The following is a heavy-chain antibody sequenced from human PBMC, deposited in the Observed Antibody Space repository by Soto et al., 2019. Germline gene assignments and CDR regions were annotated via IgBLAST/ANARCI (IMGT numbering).Heavy chain of an antibody. CDR1: GGSFSGYY. Sequence: QVQLQQWGAGLLKPSETLSLTCAVYGGSFSGYYWTWIRQPPGTGLEWIGEINHSGSTNYNPSLKXXVTLSVDTSKNQFSLKLTPVTAADTAVYYCARDKITGLFDYWGQGTLVTVSS. CDR2: INHSGST. V-gene: IGHV4-34*01. D-gene: IGHD2-8*02. J-gene: IGHJ4*02. CDR3: ARDKITGLFDY.